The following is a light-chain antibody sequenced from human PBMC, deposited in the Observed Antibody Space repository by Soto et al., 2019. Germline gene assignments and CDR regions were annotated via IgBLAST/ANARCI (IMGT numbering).Light chain of an antibody. Sequence: EIVMTQSPATLSVSPGERATLSCRASQSVSSNLAWYQQKPGQAPRLLIYGASTRATGIPARFSGSGSGTEFTLTISSLQSEDFAVYYCQQYNNFGQGT. CDR2: GAS. V-gene: IGKV3-15*01. J-gene: IGKJ1*01. CDR3: QQYNN. CDR1: QSVSSN.